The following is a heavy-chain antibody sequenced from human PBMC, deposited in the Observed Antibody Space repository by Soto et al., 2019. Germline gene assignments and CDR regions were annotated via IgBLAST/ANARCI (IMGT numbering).Heavy chain of an antibody. V-gene: IGHV1-46*01. Sequence: ASVKVSCKASGYTFTSYYMHWVRQAPGQGLEWMGIINPSGGSTSYAQKFQGRVTMTRDTSTSTVYMELSSLRSEDTAVYYCARYCSGGSCMGAFDIWGQGTMVTVSS. J-gene: IGHJ3*02. CDR1: GYTFTSYY. D-gene: IGHD2-15*01. CDR3: ARYCSGGSCMGAFDI. CDR2: INPSGGST.